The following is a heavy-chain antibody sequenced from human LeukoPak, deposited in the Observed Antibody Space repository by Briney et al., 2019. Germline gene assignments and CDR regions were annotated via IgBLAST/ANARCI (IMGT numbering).Heavy chain of an antibody. J-gene: IGHJ4*02. CDR2: ISSSGSTI. CDR3: ARWHYYYDSSGYYSPDYFDY. Sequence: GGSLRLSCAASGFTFSDYYMSWIRQAPGKGLEWVSYISSSGSTIYYADSVKGRFTISRDNAKNSLYLQMNSLRAEDTAVYYCARWHYYYDSSGYYSPDYFDYWGQGTLVTVSS. CDR1: GFTFSDYY. V-gene: IGHV3-11*01. D-gene: IGHD3-22*01.